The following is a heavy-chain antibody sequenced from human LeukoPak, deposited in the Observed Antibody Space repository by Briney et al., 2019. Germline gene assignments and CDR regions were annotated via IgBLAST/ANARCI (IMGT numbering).Heavy chain of an antibody. CDR1: GGSISSSSHC. D-gene: IGHD1-26*01. J-gene: IGHJ6*03. CDR2: VLYGGTT. Sequence: PSETLSLTCTVSGGSISSSSHCWAWIRQPPGKGLEWIGSVLYGGTTFYTPSLRSRLTISVDMPKNQFSLRLTSVTAADTAVYYCARLFVIVGSTLEYYYYYMDVWGQGTTVTVSS. V-gene: IGHV4-39*01. CDR3: ARLFVIVGSTLEYYYYYMDV.